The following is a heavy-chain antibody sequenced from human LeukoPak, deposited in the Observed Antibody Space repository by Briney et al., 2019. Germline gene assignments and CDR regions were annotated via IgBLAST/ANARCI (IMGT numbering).Heavy chain of an antibody. CDR3: ARDCSGGSCYGAFDI. J-gene: IGHJ3*02. CDR2: IYDSGST. V-gene: IGHV4-30-4*01. CDR1: GASIRSGDYY. D-gene: IGHD2-15*01. Sequence: SQTLSLTRTVSGASIRSGDYYWSWIRQPPGKGLEWIGYIYDSGSTYYNPSLKSRITISVDTSENRFSLKLSSVTATDTAVYYCARDCSGGSCYGAFDIWGQGTMVTVSS.